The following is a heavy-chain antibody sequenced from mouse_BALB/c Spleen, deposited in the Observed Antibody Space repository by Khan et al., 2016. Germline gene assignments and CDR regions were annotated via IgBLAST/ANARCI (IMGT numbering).Heavy chain of an antibody. J-gene: IGHJ4*01. CDR3: ARHWGDYRYGYAMDY. D-gene: IGHD2-14*01. V-gene: IGHV5-12-1*01. CDR1: GFAFSSYD. Sequence: EVELVESGGGLVKPGGSLKLSCAASGFAFSSYDMSWVRQTPEKRLEWVAYISTGGRHTYYTDTVKGRFTISRDTANNTLFLQMNSLKSEDAAMYYCARHWGDYRYGYAMDYWGQGTSVTVSS. CDR2: ISTGGRHT.